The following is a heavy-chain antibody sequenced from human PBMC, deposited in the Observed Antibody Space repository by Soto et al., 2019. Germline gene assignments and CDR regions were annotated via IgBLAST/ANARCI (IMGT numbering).Heavy chain of an antibody. CDR3: ARDCISTSCYAGIPGFDP. CDR2: IIPIFGTA. D-gene: IGHD2-2*01. J-gene: IGHJ5*02. Sequence: QVQLVQSGAEVKKPGSSVKVSCKASGGTFSSYAISWVRQAPGQGLEWMGGIIPIFGTANYAQKFQGRVTITADESTSTAYMELSSLRSEDTAVYYCARDCISTSCYAGIPGFDPWGQGTLVTVSS. V-gene: IGHV1-69*12. CDR1: GGTFSSYA.